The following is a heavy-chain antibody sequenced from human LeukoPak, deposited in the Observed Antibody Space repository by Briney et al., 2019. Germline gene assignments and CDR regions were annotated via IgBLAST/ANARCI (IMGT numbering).Heavy chain of an antibody. CDR1: GYTFTRQQ. J-gene: IGHJ4*02. CDR3: ARDSNWSFDY. V-gene: IGHV1-46*01. Sequence: GASVKVSCKASGYTFTRQQMHWVRQAAGQGVEGLGVMKSNGGRTTYAQKLHGRLTMTGDTYTSTPSMDVSSLTDENTAMYFCARDSNWSFDYWGQGTLVTVS. D-gene: IGHD6-13*01. CDR2: MKSNGGRT.